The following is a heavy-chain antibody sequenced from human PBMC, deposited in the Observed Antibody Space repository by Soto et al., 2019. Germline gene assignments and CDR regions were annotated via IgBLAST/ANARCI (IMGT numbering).Heavy chain of an antibody. CDR3: ARGVGSGTYYNQYNWFDP. CDR1: GYTFTNYG. CDR2: INTYNGNT. V-gene: IGHV1-18*01. D-gene: IGHD3-10*01. J-gene: IGHJ5*02. Sequence: VQLVQSGAEVKKPGASVKVSCKASGYTFTNYGISWVRQAPGQGLEWMGWINTYNGNTNHAQKLQGRVTMTTDTSTSTAYMELRSLRSDDTAVYYCARGVGSGTYYNQYNWFDPWGHGTLVTVSS.